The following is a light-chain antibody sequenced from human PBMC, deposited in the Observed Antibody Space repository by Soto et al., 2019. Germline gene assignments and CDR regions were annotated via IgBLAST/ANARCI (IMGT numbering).Light chain of an antibody. CDR3: NSYTTTSSWV. CDR2: EVT. J-gene: IGLJ3*02. Sequence: QSALTQPASVSGSPGQSITISCTGTSSDVGCYNYVSWYQQHPGKAPKLIIYEVTNRPSGVSNRFSGSKSGNTASLTISGLQAEDEADYYCNSYTTTSSWVFGGGTKLTVL. V-gene: IGLV2-14*01. CDR1: SSDVGCYNY.